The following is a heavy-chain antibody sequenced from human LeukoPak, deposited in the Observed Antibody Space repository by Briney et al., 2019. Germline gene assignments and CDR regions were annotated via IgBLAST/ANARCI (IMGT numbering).Heavy chain of an antibody. J-gene: IGHJ4*02. D-gene: IGHD1-1*01. CDR2: ISRSGEIT. CDR3: AKEEVPNDF. CDR1: GFTFSTSA. Sequence: GGSLRLSCAASGFTFSTSAMSWVRQAPGKGLEWVSGISRSGEITYYEDSVRGWFTISKDISKNTLYLQMDSLRAEDTAIYYCAKEEVPNDFWGQGTLVTVSS. V-gene: IGHV3-23*01.